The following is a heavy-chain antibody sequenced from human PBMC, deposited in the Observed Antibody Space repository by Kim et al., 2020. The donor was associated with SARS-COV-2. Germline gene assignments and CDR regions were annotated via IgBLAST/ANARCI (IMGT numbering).Heavy chain of an antibody. D-gene: IGHD6-19*01. Sequence: DSVQSRYTISRDNAKNSLYLQMNGLRAEDTAVYYCARDSSGLYEVYFDYWGQGTLVTVSS. CDR3: ARDSSGLYEVYFDY. J-gene: IGHJ4*02. V-gene: IGHV3-21*01.